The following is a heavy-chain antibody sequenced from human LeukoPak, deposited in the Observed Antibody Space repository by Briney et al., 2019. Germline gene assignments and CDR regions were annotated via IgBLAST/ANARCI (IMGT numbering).Heavy chain of an antibody. D-gene: IGHD1-1*01. CDR2: ISDSGGRT. Sequence: PGGSLRLSCAASAFTLSTNPMAWVRQAPGKGLEWVSLISDSGGRTYYADSVKGRFTISRDNSKNTLYLQMSSLRVEDTAVYYCAKERQTTKAFDYWGQGTLVTVSS. V-gene: IGHV3-23*01. CDR1: AFTLSTNP. CDR3: AKERQTTKAFDY. J-gene: IGHJ4*02.